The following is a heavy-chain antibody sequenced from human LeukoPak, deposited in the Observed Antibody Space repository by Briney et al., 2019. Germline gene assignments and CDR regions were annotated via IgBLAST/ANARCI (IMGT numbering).Heavy chain of an antibody. CDR1: GGSISSSSSY. J-gene: IGHJ6*03. CDR3: ASPPARITIYGVVTPEHYYYYMDV. Sequence: PSETLSLTCTVSGGSISSSSSYWGWIRQPPGKRLEGIGSIYYSGSTYYNPSLKSRLPISVDTSKNQFSLKLSSVTAADTAVYYCASPPARITIYGVVTPEHYYYYMDVWGKGTTVTVSS. CDR2: IYYSGST. D-gene: IGHD3-3*01. V-gene: IGHV4-39*01.